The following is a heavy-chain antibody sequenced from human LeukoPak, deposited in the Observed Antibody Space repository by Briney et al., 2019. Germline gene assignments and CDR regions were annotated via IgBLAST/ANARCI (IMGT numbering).Heavy chain of an antibody. CDR2: IRTKTDGGTT. Sequence: GGSLRLSCAASGFTSSNAYMTWVRQAPGQGLEWVGRIRTKTDGGTTDYAAPVKGRFTISRDDSKNTVYLQMNSLKTEDTAVYYCTTGPRGSSPDDNWGQGTLVTVSS. CDR3: TTGPRGSSPDDN. J-gene: IGHJ4*02. CDR1: GFTSSNAY. V-gene: IGHV3-15*01. D-gene: IGHD3-16*01.